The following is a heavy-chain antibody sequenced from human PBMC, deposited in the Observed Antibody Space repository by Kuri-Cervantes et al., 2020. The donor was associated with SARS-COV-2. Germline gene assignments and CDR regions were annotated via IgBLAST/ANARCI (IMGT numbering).Heavy chain of an antibody. CDR1: GFTFSSYA. Sequence: GGSLRLSCAASGFTFSSYAMSWVRQAPGKGLEWVSVIYSGGSSTYYADSVKGRFTISRDNSKNTLYLQMNSLRAEDTAVYCCAKRLLLWFGEQDWYFDLWGRGTLVTVSS. J-gene: IGHJ2*01. D-gene: IGHD3-10*01. CDR3: AKRLLLWFGEQDWYFDL. V-gene: IGHV3-23*03. CDR2: IYSGGSST.